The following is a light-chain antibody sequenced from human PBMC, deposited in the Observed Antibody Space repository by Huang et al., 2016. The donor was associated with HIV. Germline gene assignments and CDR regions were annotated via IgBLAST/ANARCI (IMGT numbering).Light chain of an antibody. J-gene: IGKJ2*01. Sequence: EIVLTQSPATLSLSPGERVALSCRASQNIKNDLSWYQKRPGQAPRLIIFNASNRATGIPARFSGSGSGTDFTLTISSLEPEDFVVYFCQQRTNWPPGYTFGQGTKL. V-gene: IGKV3-11*01. CDR1: QNIKND. CDR2: NAS. CDR3: QQRTNWPPGYT.